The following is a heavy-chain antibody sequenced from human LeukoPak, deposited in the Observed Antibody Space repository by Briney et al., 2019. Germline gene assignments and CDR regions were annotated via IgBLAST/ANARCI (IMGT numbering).Heavy chain of an antibody. CDR2: ISSSSSYI. CDR3: ARTGIPLTVDFYFDF. D-gene: IGHD3/OR15-3a*01. V-gene: IGHV3-21*04. J-gene: IGHJ4*02. CDR1: GFTFSSYS. Sequence: GGSLRLSCAASGFTFSSYSMNWVRQAPGKGLEWVSSISSSSSYIYYADSVKGRFTISRDNAKNSLYLQMNSLRAEDTAVYYCARTGIPLTVDFYFDFWGEGTLVTVSS.